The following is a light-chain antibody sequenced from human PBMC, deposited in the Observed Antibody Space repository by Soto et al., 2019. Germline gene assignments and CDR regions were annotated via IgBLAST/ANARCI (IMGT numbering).Light chain of an antibody. J-gene: IGLJ1*01. Sequence: QSVLTQPRSVSGSPGQSVTISCTGTSSDIGGYNYVSWYQHHPDKAPNLLIYDVSKRPSGAPDRFSGSKSGNTASLTISGLQAEDRADYYCCSYADSYTFVFGTGTKVTVL. CDR1: SSDIGGYNY. CDR3: CSYADSYTFV. CDR2: DVS. V-gene: IGLV2-11*01.